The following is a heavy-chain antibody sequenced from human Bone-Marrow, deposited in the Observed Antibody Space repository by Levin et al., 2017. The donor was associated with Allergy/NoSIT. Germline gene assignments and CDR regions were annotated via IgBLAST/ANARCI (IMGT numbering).Heavy chain of an antibody. J-gene: IGHJ5*02. CDR1: GFTFSSYE. CDR3: AREKYDFWSGYYAPNNWFDP. Sequence: GESLKISCAASGFTFSSYEMNWVRQAPGKGLEWVSYISSSGSTIYYADSVKGRFTISRDNAKNSLYLQMNSLRAEDTAVYYCAREKYDFWSGYYAPNNWFDPWGQGTLVTVSS. CDR2: ISSSGSTI. D-gene: IGHD3-3*01. V-gene: IGHV3-48*03.